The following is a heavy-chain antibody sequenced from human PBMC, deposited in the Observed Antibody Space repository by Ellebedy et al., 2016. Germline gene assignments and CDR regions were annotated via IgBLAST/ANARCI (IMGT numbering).Heavy chain of an antibody. Sequence: SETLSLTXTVSGDSTRSYYWSWTRQAPGKGLEWVGFIHESGRTNYNPALKSRLTMSIDTSKNQFSLRLASVTAADTAVYYCARAGGFYVVLTRNYYYYGMDVWGQGTTVTVSS. CDR2: IHESGRT. CDR1: GDSTRSYY. J-gene: IGHJ6*02. D-gene: IGHD3-9*01. V-gene: IGHV4-59*01. CDR3: ARAGGFYVVLTRNYYYYGMDV.